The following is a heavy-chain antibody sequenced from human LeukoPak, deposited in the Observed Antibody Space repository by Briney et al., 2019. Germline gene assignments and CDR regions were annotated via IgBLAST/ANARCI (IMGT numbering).Heavy chain of an antibody. J-gene: IGHJ4*02. D-gene: IGHD5-24*01. Sequence: GASVKVSCKASGYTFTGYYMHWVRQAPGQGLEWMGGIIPIFGTANYAQKFQGRVTITADKSTSTAYMELSSLRFEDTAIYYCAKTPVGMVTLDYWGQGTLVTVSS. CDR3: AKTPVGMVTLDY. CDR1: GYTFTGYY. V-gene: IGHV1-69*06. CDR2: IIPIFGTA.